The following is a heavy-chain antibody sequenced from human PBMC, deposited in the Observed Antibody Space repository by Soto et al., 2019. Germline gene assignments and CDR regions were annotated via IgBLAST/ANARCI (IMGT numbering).Heavy chain of an antibody. CDR2: IYYSGST. Sequence: QVQLQESGPGLVKPSETLSLTCTVSGGSISSYYWSWILQPPGKGLEWIGYIYYSGSTNYNPSLKSRVTISVDTSKNQFSLKLSSVTAADTAVYYCARGGPIAAAGYAWFDPWGQGTLVTVSS. CDR3: ARGGPIAAAGYAWFDP. V-gene: IGHV4-59*01. D-gene: IGHD6-13*01. J-gene: IGHJ5*02. CDR1: GGSISSYY.